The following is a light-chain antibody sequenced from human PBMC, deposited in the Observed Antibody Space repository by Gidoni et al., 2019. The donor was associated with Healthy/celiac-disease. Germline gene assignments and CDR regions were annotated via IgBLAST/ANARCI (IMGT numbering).Light chain of an antibody. CDR2: GNS. Sequence: QSVLTQPPSVSEAPGQRVTSSCTGSSSNIGAGYDVHWYQQLPGTAPKLLIYGNSNRPSGVPDRFSGSKSGTSASLAITGLQAEDEADYYCQSYDSSLSAWVFGGGTKLTVL. J-gene: IGLJ3*02. V-gene: IGLV1-40*01. CDR1: SSNIGAGYD. CDR3: QSYDSSLSAWV.